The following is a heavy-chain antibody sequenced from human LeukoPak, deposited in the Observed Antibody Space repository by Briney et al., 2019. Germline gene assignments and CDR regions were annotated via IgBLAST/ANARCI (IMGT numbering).Heavy chain of an antibody. Sequence: GGSLRLSCAASGFTFSSYGMHCVRQAPGKGLEWVAFIRYDGSNKYYADSVKGRFTISRDNSKNTLYLQMNSLRAEDTAVYYCAKDEGIVVVPAAPGEVWGKGTTVTVSS. D-gene: IGHD2-2*01. CDR3: AKDEGIVVVPAAPGEV. V-gene: IGHV3-30*02. J-gene: IGHJ6*04. CDR2: IRYDGSNK. CDR1: GFTFSSYG.